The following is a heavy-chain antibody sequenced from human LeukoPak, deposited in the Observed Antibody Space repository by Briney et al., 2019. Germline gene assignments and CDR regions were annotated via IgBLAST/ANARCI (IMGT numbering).Heavy chain of an antibody. J-gene: IGHJ5*02. D-gene: IGHD3-10*01. Sequence: SETLSLTCAVYGGSFSGYYWSWIRQPPGKGLEWIGEINHSGSTNYNPSLKSRVTISVDTSKNQFSLKLSSVTAADKAVYYCARSFSTMVRGVIKYGDWFDPWGQGTLVTVSS. CDR2: INHSGST. V-gene: IGHV4-34*01. CDR3: ARSFSTMVRGVIKYGDWFDP. CDR1: GGSFSGYY.